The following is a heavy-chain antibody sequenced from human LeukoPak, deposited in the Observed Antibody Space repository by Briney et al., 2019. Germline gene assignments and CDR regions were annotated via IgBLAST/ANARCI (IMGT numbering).Heavy chain of an antibody. D-gene: IGHD6-19*01. CDR1: GGSISSSSYY. CDR2: IYYSGST. J-gene: IGHJ4*02. Sequence: PSETLSLTCTVSGGSISSSSYYWGWIRQPPGKGLEWIGSIYYSGSTYYNPSLKSRVTISVDTSKNQFSLKLSSVTAADTAVYYCARRPAGYSSGWNGEGSFDYWGQGTLVIVSS. CDR3: ARRPAGYSSGWNGEGSFDY. V-gene: IGHV4-39*01.